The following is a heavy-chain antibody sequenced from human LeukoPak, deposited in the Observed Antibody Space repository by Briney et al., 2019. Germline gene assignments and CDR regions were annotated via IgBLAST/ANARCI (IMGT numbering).Heavy chain of an antibody. J-gene: IGHJ6*03. V-gene: IGHV4-61*02. CDR2: IYTSGST. CDR3: AREKTEYYYYMDV. CDR1: GGSISSGSYY. Sequence: PSETLSLTCTVSGGSISSGSYYWSWIRQPAGKGLEWIGRIYTSGSTNYNPSLKSRVTISVDTSKNQFSLKLSSVTAADTAVYYCAREKTEYYYYMDVWGKGTTVTVSS.